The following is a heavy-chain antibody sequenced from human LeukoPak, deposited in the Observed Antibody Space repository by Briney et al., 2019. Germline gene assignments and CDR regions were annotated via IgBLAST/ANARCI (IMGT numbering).Heavy chain of an antibody. D-gene: IGHD6-13*01. CDR2: MNPNSGNT. Sequence: ASVKVSCKASGYAFTSYDINRVRQTTGQGLERMGWMNPNSGNTGYAQKFQGRVTMTRNTSISTAYMELSSLRSEDTAVYYCTRLSRYGNRWYYVDYWGQGTLVTVSS. J-gene: IGHJ4*02. CDR1: GYAFTSYD. CDR3: TRLSRYGNRWYYVDY. V-gene: IGHV1-8*01.